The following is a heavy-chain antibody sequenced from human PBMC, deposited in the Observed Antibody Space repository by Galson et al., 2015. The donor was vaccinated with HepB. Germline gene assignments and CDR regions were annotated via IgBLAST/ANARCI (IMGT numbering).Heavy chain of an antibody. D-gene: IGHD6-13*01. CDR1: GGSISSSSYS. CDR2: IYNSVTT. CDR3: ARHPLDSADGIAFDI. J-gene: IGHJ3*02. Sequence: ETLSLPFTVPGGSISSSSYSWAWIRQPTGKGLERIAHIYNSVTTYYNPSLKSRVTTSVDPSRNQFCLNLNSVPAADTAVYFCARHPLDSADGIAFDIWGHGTMVTVSS. V-gene: IGHV4-39*01.